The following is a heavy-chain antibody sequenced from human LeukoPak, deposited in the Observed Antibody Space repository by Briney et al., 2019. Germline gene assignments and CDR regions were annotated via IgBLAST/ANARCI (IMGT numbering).Heavy chain of an antibody. D-gene: IGHD1-7*01. CDR2: ISSSGSTI. J-gene: IGHJ4*02. V-gene: IGHV3-48*04. CDR1: GFSFSSYW. Sequence: GGSLRLSCAASGFSFSSYWMHWVRQAPGKGLEWVSYISSSGSTIYYADSVKGRFTISRDNAKNSLYLQMNSLRAEDTAVYYCARVSPKLELTLFDYWGQGTLVTVSS. CDR3: ARVSPKLELTLFDY.